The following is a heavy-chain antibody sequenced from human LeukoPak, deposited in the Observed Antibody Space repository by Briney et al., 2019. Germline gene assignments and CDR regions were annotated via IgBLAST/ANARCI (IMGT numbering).Heavy chain of an antibody. J-gene: IGHJ4*02. CDR2: ISSSSSYT. CDR3: ARRDYYDNTIDY. D-gene: IGHD3-22*01. CDR1: GFTFSDYY. Sequence: GGSLRLSCAASGFTFSDYYMSWIRQAPGKGLEWVSYISSSSSYTNYADSVKGRFTISRDNAKNSLYLQMNSLRAEDTAVYYCARRDYYDNTIDYWGQGTLVTVSS. V-gene: IGHV3-11*06.